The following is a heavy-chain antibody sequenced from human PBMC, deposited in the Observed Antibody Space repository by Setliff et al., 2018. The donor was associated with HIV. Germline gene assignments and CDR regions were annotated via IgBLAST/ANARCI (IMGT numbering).Heavy chain of an antibody. V-gene: IGHV3-21*06. CDR1: GFTFSSYS. J-gene: IGHJ4*02. D-gene: IGHD3-22*01. CDR2: ISSSGTTI. CDR3: ARPNYYDSSGSFDY. Sequence: GGSLRLSCAASGFTFSSYSMNWVRQAPGKGLEWVSSISSSGTTIYYADSVKGRFTISSDNAKNSLSLQMNSLRAEDTAVYYCARPNYYDSSGSFDYWGQGTLVTVSS.